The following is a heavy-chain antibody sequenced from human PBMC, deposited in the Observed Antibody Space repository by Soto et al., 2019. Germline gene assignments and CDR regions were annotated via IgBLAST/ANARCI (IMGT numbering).Heavy chain of an antibody. CDR3: AQVGGSYSTAIDY. V-gene: IGHV3-48*02. CDR1: GFRFGSYS. Sequence: LRLSCAASGFRFGSYSMNWVRQAPGQGLEWLSYISSTSGTIYYADSVKGRLTISRDNAKNSLYLQMSSLRDDDTAVYYCAQVGGSYSTAIDYWGQGTLVTVSS. CDR2: ISSTSGTI. J-gene: IGHJ4*02. D-gene: IGHD1-26*01.